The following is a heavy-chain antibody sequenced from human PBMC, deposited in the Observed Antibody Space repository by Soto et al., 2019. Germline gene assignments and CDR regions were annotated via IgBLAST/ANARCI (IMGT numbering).Heavy chain of an antibody. CDR2: ISGSGGDI. J-gene: IGHJ4*02. Sequence: VQLLESGGSLVPPGGSLRLSCAASGVTFSSYAMSWVRQAPGKGLEWVSGISGSGGDIYYADAVKGRFTISRDNSKDMMYLQMNSLRAEDTALYYCATPLAVYWGQGTLVTVSS. V-gene: IGHV3-23*01. CDR1: GVTFSSYA. CDR3: ATPLAVY.